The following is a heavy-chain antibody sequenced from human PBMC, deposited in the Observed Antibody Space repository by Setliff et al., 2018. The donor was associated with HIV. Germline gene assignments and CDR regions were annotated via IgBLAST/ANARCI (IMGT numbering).Heavy chain of an antibody. V-gene: IGHV4-34*01. CDR1: GGSFNDHY. CDR2: ISHAGTT. J-gene: IGHJ6*02. D-gene: IGHD3-10*01. CDR3: ARSSGSGSYCFRYGVDV. Sequence: SETLSLTCAVYGGSFNDHYWTWVRQPPGKGLEWIGEISHAGTTHYNPSLNSRVTISVDSSKNQFSLILRSVTAADTAMYYCARSSGSGSYCFRYGVDVWGQGTTVTVSS.